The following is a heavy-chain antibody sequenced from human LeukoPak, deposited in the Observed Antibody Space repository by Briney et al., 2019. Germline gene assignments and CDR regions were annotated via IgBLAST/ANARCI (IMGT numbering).Heavy chain of an antibody. CDR1: GYTFTSYY. CDR3: ARGGPLWSSSWYEIDY. J-gene: IGHJ4*02. V-gene: IGHV1-46*01. Sequence: ASVKVSCKASGYTFTSYYMHWVRQAPGQGLEWMGMINPSGGSTSYAQKFQGRVTMTRDTSTSTVYMELSSLRSEDTAVYYCARGGPLWSSSWYEIDYWGQGTLVTVSS. D-gene: IGHD6-13*01. CDR2: INPSGGST.